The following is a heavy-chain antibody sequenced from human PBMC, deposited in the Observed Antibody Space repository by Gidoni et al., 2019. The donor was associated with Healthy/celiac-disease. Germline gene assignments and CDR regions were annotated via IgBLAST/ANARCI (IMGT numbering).Heavy chain of an antibody. CDR2: IYHGDCDT. V-gene: IGHV5-51*01. J-gene: IGHJ4*02. Sequence: EVQLVQSGAEVKKPGESLKISCKGSGYSLTSYWIGWVRQMPGKGLEWMGIIYHGDCDTRYSQSFQGQVTISADKSISTAYLQWSSLKASDTAMYYCARQGYDILTGPTGWDYWGQGTLVTVSS. CDR3: ARQGYDILTGPTGWDY. CDR1: GYSLTSYW. D-gene: IGHD3-9*01.